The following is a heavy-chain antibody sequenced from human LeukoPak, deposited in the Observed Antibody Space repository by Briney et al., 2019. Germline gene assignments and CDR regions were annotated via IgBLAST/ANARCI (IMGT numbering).Heavy chain of an antibody. D-gene: IGHD3-10*01. CDR1: GFTFRSYS. CDR3: AVAYYYGSGDAFDI. CDR2: INSDSNYI. Sequence: GGSLRLSCAASGFTFRSYSMNWVRQAPGKGLEWVSSINSDSNYIYYAGSVQGRFTISRDNAKNSLYLQMNSLRAEDTAVYYCAVAYYYGSGDAFDIWGQGTKVTVSS. V-gene: IGHV3-21*01. J-gene: IGHJ3*02.